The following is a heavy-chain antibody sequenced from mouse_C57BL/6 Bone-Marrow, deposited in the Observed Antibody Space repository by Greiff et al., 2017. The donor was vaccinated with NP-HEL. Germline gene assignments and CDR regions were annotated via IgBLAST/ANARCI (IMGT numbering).Heavy chain of an antibody. CDR3: ARSRRSYDMDC. J-gene: IGHJ4*01. D-gene: IGHD3-1*01. V-gene: IGHV1-81*01. CDR2: IYPRSGNT. Sequence: VQLQQSGAELARPGASVKLSCKASGYTFTSYGISWVKQRTGQGLEWIGEIYPRSGNTYYNEKFKGKATMTADNSSSTAYMQLRSLASEDSEVYFCARSRRSYDMDCWGQGTSVTVSS. CDR1: GYTFTSYG.